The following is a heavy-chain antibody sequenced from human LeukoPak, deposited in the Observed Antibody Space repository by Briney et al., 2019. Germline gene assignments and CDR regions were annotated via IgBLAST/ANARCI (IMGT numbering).Heavy chain of an antibody. J-gene: IGHJ4*02. CDR3: ARGYCSSTFCDLDFDY. Sequence: GGPRSFSGAASGFTFRSYVMTWVRQAPGKGLEGLAIISYDGSNKYYADSVRGRFTISRDNSKNTLYLQMNSLRLEDTAVYYCARGYCSSTFCDLDFDYWGQGTLVTVSS. CDR1: GFTFRSYV. V-gene: IGHV3-30*01. D-gene: IGHD2-2*01. CDR2: ISYDGSNK.